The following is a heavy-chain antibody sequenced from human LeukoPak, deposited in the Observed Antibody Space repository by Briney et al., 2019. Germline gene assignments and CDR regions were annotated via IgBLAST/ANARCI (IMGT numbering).Heavy chain of an antibody. CDR1: GYSFTSHY. V-gene: IGHV1-46*01. J-gene: IGHJ4*02. CDR3: ARCSGGSCNFDY. D-gene: IGHD2-15*01. Sequence: ASVKVSCKASGYSFTSHYMHWVRQAPGQGLEWLGLINPSGGSTSYAQKFQGRVTMTRDTSTSTVYMELSSLRSEDTAVYYCARCSGGSCNFDYWGQGTLVTVSS. CDR2: INPSGGST.